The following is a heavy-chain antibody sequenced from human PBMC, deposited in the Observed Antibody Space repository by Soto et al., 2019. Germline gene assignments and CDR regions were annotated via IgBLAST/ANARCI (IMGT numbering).Heavy chain of an antibody. CDR2: ISWNSGSI. CDR3: ARHLAATTGYSCFEI. CDR1: GFTFDDYA. V-gene: IGHV3-9*01. Sequence: GGSLRLSCAAAGFTFDDYAMHWVRQAPGKGLEWVSGISWNSGSIGYADSVKGQVTISADKSISTAYLQWSSLKASDTFMYYCARHLAATTGYSCFEIWGQGTMVTVSS. D-gene: IGHD1-26*01. J-gene: IGHJ3*02.